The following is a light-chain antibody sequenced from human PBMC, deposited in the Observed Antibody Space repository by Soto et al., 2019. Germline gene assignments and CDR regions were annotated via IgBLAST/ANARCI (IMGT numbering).Light chain of an antibody. CDR2: GNR. Sequence: QSALTQPPSVSGAPGQRVTISCTGNNSNLGAGYDVHWYQQLPGAAPKLVIFGNRNRPSGVPERFSGSKSGTSASLAITGLQAEDEADYYCTSYAGSNNRGVFGSGTKVTVL. V-gene: IGLV1-40*01. J-gene: IGLJ1*01. CDR3: TSYAGSNNRGV. CDR1: NSNLGAGYD.